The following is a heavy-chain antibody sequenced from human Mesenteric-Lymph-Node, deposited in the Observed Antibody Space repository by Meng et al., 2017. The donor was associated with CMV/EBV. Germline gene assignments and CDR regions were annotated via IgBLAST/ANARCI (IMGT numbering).Heavy chain of an antibody. Sequence: TCAVSGGSISSNYWWSWVRQPPGKGLEWIGEIYHSGSTNYNPSLKSRVTISVDKSKNQFSLKLTSVTAADTAVYYCAGIGGTAPLGYWGQGTLVTVSS. V-gene: IGHV4-4*02. CDR1: GGSISSNYW. CDR2: IYHSGST. CDR3: AGIGGTAPLGY. J-gene: IGHJ4*02. D-gene: IGHD2-15*01.